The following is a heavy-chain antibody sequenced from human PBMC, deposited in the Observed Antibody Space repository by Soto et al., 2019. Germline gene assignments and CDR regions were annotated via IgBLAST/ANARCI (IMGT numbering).Heavy chain of an antibody. CDR1: GFTFSSYA. J-gene: IGHJ5*02. V-gene: IGHV3-23*01. D-gene: IGHD3-10*01. CDR3: AKWPRERLITMVRGVRNWFDP. Sequence: GGSLRLSCAASGFTFSSYAMSWVHQAPGKGLEWVSAISGSGGSTYYADSVKGRFTISRDNAKNTLYLQMNSLRAEDTAVYYCAKWPRERLITMVRGVRNWFDPWGQGTLVTVSS. CDR2: ISGSGGST.